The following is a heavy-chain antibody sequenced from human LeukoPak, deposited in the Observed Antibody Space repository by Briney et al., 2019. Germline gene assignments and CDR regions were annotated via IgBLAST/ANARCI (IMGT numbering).Heavy chain of an antibody. Sequence: ASVKVSCKASGYPFWQYSISWVRQAPGKGFEWIGWVSPSHTTRVYAQEFQGRVTMTADTNTNTVSMELRSLRFDDTAVYFCARDHILPLETDNGDGFAIWGQGTVVTVS. CDR2: VSPSHTTR. D-gene: IGHD3-3*02. V-gene: IGHV1-18*01. CDR3: ARDHILPLETDNGDGFAI. CDR1: GYPFWQYS. J-gene: IGHJ3*02.